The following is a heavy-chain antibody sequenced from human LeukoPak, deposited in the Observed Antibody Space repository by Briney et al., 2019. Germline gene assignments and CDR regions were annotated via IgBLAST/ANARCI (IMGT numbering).Heavy chain of an antibody. V-gene: IGHV4-4*02. J-gene: IGHJ4*02. Sequence: SGTLSLTCAVSGDSISSDNWWSWVRQPPGKGLEFIGEIYHSGSTNYNPSLKSRVTISVDTSKNQFSLKLSSVTAADTAVYYCASLYSSSWYESYFDYWGQGTLVTVSS. D-gene: IGHD6-13*01. CDR1: GDSISSDNW. CDR3: ASLYSSSWYESYFDY. CDR2: IYHSGST.